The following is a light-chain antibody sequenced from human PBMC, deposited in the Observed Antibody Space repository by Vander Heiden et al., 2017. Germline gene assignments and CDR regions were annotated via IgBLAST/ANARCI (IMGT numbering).Light chain of an antibody. V-gene: IGLV3-9*01. CDR3: QVWDSSANWV. Sequence: SYELTQPLSVSVALGQTARITCGGNNIGSTIVHWYQQKPGQAPVLVISRDTNRHSGIPERFSGSNSGNTATLTISRAQARDEADYYCQVWDSSANWVFGGGTKLTVL. J-gene: IGLJ3*02. CDR2: RDT. CDR1: NIGSTI.